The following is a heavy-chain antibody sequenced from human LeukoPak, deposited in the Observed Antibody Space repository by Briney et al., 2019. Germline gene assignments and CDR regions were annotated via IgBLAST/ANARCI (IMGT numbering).Heavy chain of an antibody. J-gene: IGHJ4*02. CDR3: ARSLYCSGGSCYFDY. CDR1: GYSISSGYY. Sequence: SETLSLTCAHSGYSISSGYYWGWIRQPPGKGLEWIGSIYHSGSTYYNPSLKSRVTISVDTSKNQFSLKLSSVTAADTAVNYCARSLYCSGGSCYFDYWGQGTLVTVSS. V-gene: IGHV4-38-2*01. D-gene: IGHD2-15*01. CDR2: IYHSGST.